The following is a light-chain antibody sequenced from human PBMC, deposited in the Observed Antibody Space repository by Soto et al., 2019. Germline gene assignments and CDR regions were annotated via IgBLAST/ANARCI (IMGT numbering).Light chain of an antibody. J-gene: IGKJ1*01. CDR2: CAS. Sequence: TVQTQSPQSPAISPFSPGAITSQSSQSVLYSSNNKNYLAWYQQKPGQAPKLLIYCASTRESGVPARFSGSGSGTDFTLTISSLQSEDVAVYYCQQYYSSPQTFGQGTKVDIK. CDR3: QQYYSSPQT. V-gene: IGKV4-1*01. CDR1: QSVLYSSNNKNY.